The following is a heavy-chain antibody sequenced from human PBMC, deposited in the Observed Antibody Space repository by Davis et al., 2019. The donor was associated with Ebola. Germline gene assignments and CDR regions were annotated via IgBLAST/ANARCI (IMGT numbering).Heavy chain of an antibody. CDR3: AKDTSNIWFDI. J-gene: IGHJ3*02. CDR2: LGTSADT. CDR1: GFIFRNYV. V-gene: IGHV3-23*01. D-gene: IGHD1-26*01. Sequence: PGGSLRLSCETSGFIFRNYVMSWVRQAPGKGLEWVSTLGTSADTYYADSVKGRFTISRDNSKNTLYLQMNGLRVEDTAIYYCAKDTSNIWFDIWGQGTMVTVSS.